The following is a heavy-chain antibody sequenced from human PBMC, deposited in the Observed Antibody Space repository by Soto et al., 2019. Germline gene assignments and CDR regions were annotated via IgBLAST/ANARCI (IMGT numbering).Heavy chain of an antibody. Sequence: PSEKLRDTSNFSGGILRPYYWNGCRQSLEKRMEWIGYISDGGSTNYNPSLKSRVTISVDTSKKQVSLKLSSVSAADTARYFCAGYCICCICTEDHYIELEVGGLVTTVNV. J-gene: IGHJ6*02. CDR1: GGILRPYY. CDR3: AGYCICCICTEDHYIELEV. CDR2: ISDGGST. D-gene: IGHD2-15*01. V-gene: IGHV4-59*01.